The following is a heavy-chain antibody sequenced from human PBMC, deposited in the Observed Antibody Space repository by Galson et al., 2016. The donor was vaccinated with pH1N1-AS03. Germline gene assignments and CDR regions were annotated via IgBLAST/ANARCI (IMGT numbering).Heavy chain of an antibody. V-gene: IGHV3-15*01. D-gene: IGHD4-17*01. Sequence: SLRLSCAASGFTFRYAWMSWVRQAPGKGLEWVGRIKSKTDGGTTDVAAPVEGRFTISRDDSKNMLYLQMNSLKTEDSAMYYCTKEGYGDYFDYWGQGTLVTVSS. CDR3: TKEGYGDYFDY. J-gene: IGHJ4*02. CDR2: IKSKTDGGTT. CDR1: GFTFRYAW.